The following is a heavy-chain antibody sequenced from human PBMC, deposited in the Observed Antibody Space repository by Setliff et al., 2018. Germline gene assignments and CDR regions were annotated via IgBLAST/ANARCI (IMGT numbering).Heavy chain of an antibody. CDR1: GGSISSGYY. CDR2: IYHSGST. Sequence: KPSETLSLTCTVSGGSISSGYYWGWIRQPPGKGLEWIGNIYHSGSTYYNPSLKSRVTISVDTSKNQFSLKLSSVTAADTAVYYCARGKIRITMIVVPTGGAFDIWGQGTMVTVSS. CDR3: ARGKIRITMIVVPTGGAFDI. J-gene: IGHJ3*02. D-gene: IGHD3-22*01. V-gene: IGHV4-38-2*02.